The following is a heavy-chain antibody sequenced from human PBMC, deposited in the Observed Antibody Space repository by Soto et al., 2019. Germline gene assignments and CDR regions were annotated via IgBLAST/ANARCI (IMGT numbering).Heavy chain of an antibody. CDR2: IKSKTDGGTI. V-gene: IGHV3-15*01. J-gene: IGHJ4*02. CDR3: TTSAEQWLLYFAY. CDR1: GLTFSSYA. Sequence: PGGSLRLSCAASGLTFSSYAMSWVRQAPGKGLEWVGRIKSKTDGGTIDYAAPVKGRVTISRDDSKNPLYLQMNTLKTEDTAVYYCTTSAEQWLLYFAYWRQGTLVTVSS. D-gene: IGHD6-19*01.